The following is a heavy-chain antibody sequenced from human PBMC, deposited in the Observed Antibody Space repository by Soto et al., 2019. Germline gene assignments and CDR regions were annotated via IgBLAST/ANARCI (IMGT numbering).Heavy chain of an antibody. D-gene: IGHD1-7*01. CDR3: AKDLTDNWNYEASDY. CDR2: ISGSGGST. J-gene: IGHJ4*02. CDR1: GFTFSSYA. V-gene: IGHV3-23*01. Sequence: GGSLRLSCAASGFTFSSYAMSWVRQAPGKGLEWVSAISGSGGSTYYADSVKGRFTISRDNSKNTLYLQMNSLRAEDTAVYYCAKDLTDNWNYEASDYWGQGTLVTVSS.